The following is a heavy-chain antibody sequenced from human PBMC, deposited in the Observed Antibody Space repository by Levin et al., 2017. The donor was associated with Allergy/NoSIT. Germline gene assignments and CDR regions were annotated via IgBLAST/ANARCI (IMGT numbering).Heavy chain of an antibody. CDR1: GGFISTFY. V-gene: IGHV4-59*01. D-gene: IGHD5-18*01. Sequence: RPSETLSLTCTVSGGFISTFYWTWIRQPPGKGLEWIGWIFYTGNTNYNPSLKSRVTISLDTSNKQISLKMTSVSAADTAVYFCARGLRGYTFFDLWGQGALVTVSS. CDR2: IFYTGNT. CDR3: ARGLRGYTFFDL. J-gene: IGHJ4*02.